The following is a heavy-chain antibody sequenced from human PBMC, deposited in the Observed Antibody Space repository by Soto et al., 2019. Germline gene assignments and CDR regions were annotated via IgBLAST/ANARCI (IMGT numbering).Heavy chain of an antibody. D-gene: IGHD6-19*01. J-gene: IGHJ4*02. CDR1: GFTFSSYA. Sequence: QVQLVESGGGVVQPGRSLRLSCAASGFTFSSYAMHWVRQAPGKGLEWVAVLSYDASNKYYADSVKGRFTISRDNSKTLYLQMNSLRAEDTALYYCARDKSPYSSGWHNRHFDLWGQGTLVTVSS. CDR2: LSYDASNK. CDR3: ARDKSPYSSGWHNRHFDL. V-gene: IGHV3-30-3*01.